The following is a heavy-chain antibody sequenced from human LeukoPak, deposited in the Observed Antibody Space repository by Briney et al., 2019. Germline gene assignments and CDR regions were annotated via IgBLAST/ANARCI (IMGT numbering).Heavy chain of an antibody. CDR2: INPSGGST. J-gene: IGHJ5*02. CDR3: ARGDVLDRSVYNWFDP. Sequence: ASMKVSCKASGYTFTNYFMHWVRQAPGQGRVWMGIINPSGGSTSYAQKFQGRVTMTRDTSTSTVYMELSSLRSEDTALYYCARGDVLDRSVYNWFDPWGQGTLVIVSS. CDR1: GYTFTNYF. V-gene: IGHV1-46*01. D-gene: IGHD3-22*01.